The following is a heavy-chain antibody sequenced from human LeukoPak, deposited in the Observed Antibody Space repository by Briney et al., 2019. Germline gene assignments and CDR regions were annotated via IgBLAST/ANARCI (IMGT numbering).Heavy chain of an antibody. Sequence: GGSLRLSCAASGFTFNNFGMHWVRQAPGKGLEWVSFIEYEGVHKYYADSVNGRFTISKDNSKATLYLQMNSLRPEDTAVYYCAKDLHGGYSSDYWGQGTLVTVFS. CDR2: IEYEGVHK. J-gene: IGHJ4*02. V-gene: IGHV3-30*02. D-gene: IGHD4-23*01. CDR1: GFTFNNFG. CDR3: AKDLHGGYSSDY.